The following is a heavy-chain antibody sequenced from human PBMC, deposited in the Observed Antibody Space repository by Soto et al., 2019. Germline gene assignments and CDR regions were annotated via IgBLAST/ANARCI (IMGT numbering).Heavy chain of an antibody. V-gene: IGHV1-18*01. Sequence: ASVKVSCKTSGYTFTTYNINWVRQAPGQGLEWMGWINTGSGQAYSAQKFKGRVSMTADSSATTAYMEMTNLRSDDKAVFYCARGRPWSHDMDVWGQGTTVTVSS. CDR3: ARGRPWSHDMDV. CDR2: INTGSGQA. CDR1: GYTFTTYN. J-gene: IGHJ6*02.